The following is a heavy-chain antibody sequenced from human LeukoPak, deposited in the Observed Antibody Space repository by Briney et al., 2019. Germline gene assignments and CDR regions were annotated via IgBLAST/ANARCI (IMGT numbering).Heavy chain of an antibody. CDR3: ASIGDYGDY. Sequence: GGSLRLSCAASGFTFSSYAMSWVRQAPGKGLEWVSYISSSSSTIYYADSVKGRFTISRDNAKNSLYLQMNSLRAEDTAVYYCASIGDYGDYWGQGTLVTVSS. J-gene: IGHJ4*02. V-gene: IGHV3-48*04. CDR2: ISSSSSTI. D-gene: IGHD4-17*01. CDR1: GFTFSSYA.